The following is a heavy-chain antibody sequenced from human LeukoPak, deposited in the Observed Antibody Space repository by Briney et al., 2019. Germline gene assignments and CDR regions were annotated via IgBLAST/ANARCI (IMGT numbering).Heavy chain of an antibody. V-gene: IGHV3-23*01. J-gene: IGHJ4*02. CDR1: GFTFSNAW. D-gene: IGHD6-19*01. CDR3: AKGDSYSIAVAGTIDY. Sequence: PGGSLRLSCAASGFTFSNAWMSWVRQAPGKGLEWVSAISGSGGSTYYADSVKGRFTISRDNSKNTLYLQMNSLRAEDTAVYYCAKGDSYSIAVAGTIDYWGQGTLVTVSS. CDR2: ISGSGGST.